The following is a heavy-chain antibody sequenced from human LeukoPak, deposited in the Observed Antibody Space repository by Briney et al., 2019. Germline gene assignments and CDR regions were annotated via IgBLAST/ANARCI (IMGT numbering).Heavy chain of an antibody. J-gene: IGHJ3*02. D-gene: IGHD3-16*01. V-gene: IGHV3-23*01. CDR1: GFTFSSYA. Sequence: PGGSLRLSCAASGFTFSSYAMSWVRQAPGKGLERVSLISGSGGSTYYADSVKGRFTISRDNSKNTLYLQMNSLRAEDTAVFYCAKDRDDYVWGSYLGAFDIWGQGTMVTVSS. CDR3: AKDRDDYVWGSYLGAFDI. CDR2: ISGSGGST.